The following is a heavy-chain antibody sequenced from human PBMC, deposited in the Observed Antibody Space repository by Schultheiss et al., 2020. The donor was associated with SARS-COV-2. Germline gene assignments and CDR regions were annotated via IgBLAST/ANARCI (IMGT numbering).Heavy chain of an antibody. Sequence: ASVKVSCKASGYTFTGYYMHWVRQAPGQGLEWMGRINPNSGGTNYAQKFQGRVTITRDTSASTAYMELSSLRSDDTAVYYCAREVYAPYYYYYAMDFWGQGTTVTVSS. CDR2: INPNSGGT. CDR1: GYTFTGYY. D-gene: IGHD2-8*01. V-gene: IGHV1-2*06. J-gene: IGHJ6*02. CDR3: AREVYAPYYYYYAMDF.